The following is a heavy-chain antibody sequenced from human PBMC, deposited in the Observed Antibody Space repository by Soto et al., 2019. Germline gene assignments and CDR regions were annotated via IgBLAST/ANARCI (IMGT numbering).Heavy chain of an antibody. CDR1: GGTFSSYA. Sequence: QVQLVQSGAEVKKPGSSVKVSCKASGGTFSSYAISWVRQAPGQGLEWMGGIIPIFGTANYAQKFQGRVTITADESTSTAYMELSSLRSDDTAVYYCARRGYCGGDCSNYYYYGMDVWGQGTTVTVSS. CDR3: ARRGYCGGDCSNYYYYGMDV. D-gene: IGHD2-21*02. CDR2: IIPIFGTA. V-gene: IGHV1-69*01. J-gene: IGHJ6*02.